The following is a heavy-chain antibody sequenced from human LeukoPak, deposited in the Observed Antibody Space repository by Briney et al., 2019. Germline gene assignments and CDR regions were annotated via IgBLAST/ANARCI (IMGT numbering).Heavy chain of an antibody. CDR1: GGSFGGYY. CDR3: ARDPRYCSSTSCPP. Sequence: SETLSLTCAVYGGSFGGYYWSWIRQPPGKGLEWIGEINHSGSTNYNPSLKSRVTISVDTSKNQFSLKLSSVTAADTAVYYCARDPRYCSSTSCPPWGQGTLVTVSS. J-gene: IGHJ5*02. V-gene: IGHV4-34*01. CDR2: INHSGST. D-gene: IGHD2-2*01.